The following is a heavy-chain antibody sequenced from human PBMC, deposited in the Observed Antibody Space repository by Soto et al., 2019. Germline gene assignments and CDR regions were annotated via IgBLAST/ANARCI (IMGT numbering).Heavy chain of an antibody. Sequence: ASVKVSCKASGYTFTSYYMHWVRQAPGQGLEWMGIINPSGGSTSYAQKFQGRVTMTRDTSTSTVYMELSSLRSEDTAVYYCARDKAYYYDSSGSTDAFDIWGQGTMVTVSS. CDR2: INPSGGST. J-gene: IGHJ3*02. D-gene: IGHD3-22*01. CDR1: GYTFTSYY. CDR3: ARDKAYYYDSSGSTDAFDI. V-gene: IGHV1-46*01.